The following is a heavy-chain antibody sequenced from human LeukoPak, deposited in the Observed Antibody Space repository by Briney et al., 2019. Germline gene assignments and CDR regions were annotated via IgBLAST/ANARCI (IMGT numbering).Heavy chain of an antibody. CDR3: ARHIAAAGSIWFDP. V-gene: IGHV4-39*01. Sequence: PSETLSLTCTVSGGPISSSSYYWGWIRQPPGKGLEWIGSIYYSGSTYSNRPLKSRVTISVDTSKNQFSLKLSSVTAADTAVYYCARHIAAAGSIWFDPWGQGTLVTVSS. CDR2: IYYSGST. J-gene: IGHJ5*02. CDR1: GGPISSSSYY. D-gene: IGHD6-13*01.